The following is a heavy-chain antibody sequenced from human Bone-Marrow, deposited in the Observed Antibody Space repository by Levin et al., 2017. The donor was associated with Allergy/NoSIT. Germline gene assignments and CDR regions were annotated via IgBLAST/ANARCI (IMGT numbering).Heavy chain of an antibody. CDR1: GFSLSTGGVG. Sequence: ESGPTLVKPTQTLTLTCTFSGFSLSTGGVGVGWVRQPPGKALEWLALIYWDDDKRYSPSLKSRLTITKDTSKNQVVLTMTNMDPVDTATYYCAHRGPIAVAGPPVMFDYWGQGTLVTVSS. J-gene: IGHJ4*02. CDR3: AHRGPIAVAGPPVMFDY. D-gene: IGHD6-19*01. V-gene: IGHV2-5*02. CDR2: IYWDDDK.